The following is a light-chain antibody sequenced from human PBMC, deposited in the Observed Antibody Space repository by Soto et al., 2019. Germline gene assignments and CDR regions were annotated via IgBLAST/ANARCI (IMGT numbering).Light chain of an antibody. J-gene: IGLJ7*01. V-gene: IGLV1-51*01. CDR1: RSNIGKNY. Sequence: QSVLTQPPSVSAAPGQKVTISCSGSRSNIGKNYVSWYQQLPGTAPKLLIYDNNKRPSGIPDRFSGSKSGTSATLGITGLQTGDEADYYCGTWDSSLSAVFGGGTQLTVL. CDR2: DNN. CDR3: GTWDSSLSAV.